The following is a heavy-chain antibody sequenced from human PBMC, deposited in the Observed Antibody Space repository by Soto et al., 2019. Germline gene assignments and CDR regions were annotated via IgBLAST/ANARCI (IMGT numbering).Heavy chain of an antibody. CDR1: GYTFSSYG. J-gene: IGHJ5*02. D-gene: IGHD6-6*01. V-gene: IGHV1-18*01. Sequence: ASVKVSCKASGYTFSSYGITWVRQAPGQGLEWMGWISTYNGNTNYAQKLQGRVTMTTDTSTTTAYVDLRSLRSDDTAVYYCARKSSSSSWFDPWGQGTLVTVSA. CDR2: ISTYNGNT. CDR3: ARKSSSSSWFDP.